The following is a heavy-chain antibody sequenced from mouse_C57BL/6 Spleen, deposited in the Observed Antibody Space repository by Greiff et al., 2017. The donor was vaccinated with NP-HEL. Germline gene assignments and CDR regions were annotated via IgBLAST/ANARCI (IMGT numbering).Heavy chain of an antibody. V-gene: IGHV3-8*01. J-gene: IGHJ4*01. CDR3: ARLDDGYPYYYAMDY. CDR1: GYSITSDY. D-gene: IGHD2-3*01. Sequence: EVQRVESGPGLAKPSQTLSLTCSVTGYSITSDYWNWIRKFPGNKLEYMGYISYSGSTYYNPSLKSRISITRDTSKNQYYLQLNSVTTEDTATYYCARLDDGYPYYYAMDYWGQGTSVTVSS. CDR2: ISYSGST.